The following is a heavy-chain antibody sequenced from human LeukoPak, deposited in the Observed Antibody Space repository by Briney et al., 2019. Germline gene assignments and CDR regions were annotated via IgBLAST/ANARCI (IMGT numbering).Heavy chain of an antibody. V-gene: IGHV3-21*01. CDR3: AKMGIGGVGTYYYYMDV. J-gene: IGHJ6*03. Sequence: GGSLRPSCAASGFDFSGYSMNWVRQAPGKGLEWVSSMTSASSYMDYADSVRGRFTISRDSAKNSLYLQMNSLRAEDTAVYYCAKMGIGGVGTYYYYMDVWGKGTTVTVSS. CDR2: MTSASSYM. D-gene: IGHD6-13*01. CDR1: GFDFSGYS.